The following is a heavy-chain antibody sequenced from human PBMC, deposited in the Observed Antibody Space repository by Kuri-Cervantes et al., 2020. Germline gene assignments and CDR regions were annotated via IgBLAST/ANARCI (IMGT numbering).Heavy chain of an antibody. D-gene: IGHD1/OR15-1a*01. CDR2: ISSSSSTI. CDR3: ARGPRSTAPKGTFDY. J-gene: IGHJ4*02. Sequence: GESLKISCEVAGFTFSDYDMNWVRQAPGKGLEWVSYISSSSSTIYYADSVKGRFTVSRDNAKNSLYLQMNSLRAEDTAVYYCARGPRSTAPKGTFDYWGQGTLVTVSS. CDR1: GFTFSDYD. V-gene: IGHV3-48*01.